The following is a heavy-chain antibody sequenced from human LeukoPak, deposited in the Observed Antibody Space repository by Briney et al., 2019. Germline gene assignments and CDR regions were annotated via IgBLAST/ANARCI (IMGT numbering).Heavy chain of an antibody. CDR2: INPNSGGT. Sequence: ASVKVSCKASGYTFTGYYMHWVRQAPGQGLEWMGRINPNSGGTNYAQKFQGRVTMTRDTSISTAYMELSRLRSDDTAVYYCAGPDSPRSFDFDYWGQGTLVTVSS. CDR1: GYTFTGYY. CDR3: AGPDSPRSFDFDY. V-gene: IGHV1-2*06. J-gene: IGHJ4*02. D-gene: IGHD5-18*01.